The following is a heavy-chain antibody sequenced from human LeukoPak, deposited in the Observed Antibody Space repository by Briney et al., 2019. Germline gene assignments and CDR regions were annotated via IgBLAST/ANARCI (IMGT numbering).Heavy chain of an antibody. V-gene: IGHV4-34*01. D-gene: IGHD3-3*01. Sequence: PSETLSLTCAVYGGSFSGYYWSWIRQPPGKGLEWIGEINHSGSTNYNPSLKSRVTISVDTSKNQFSLKLSSVTAADTAVYYCARSPHDFWSGYYYYYYGMDVWGRGTTVTVSS. J-gene: IGHJ6*02. CDR3: ARSPHDFWSGYYYYYYGMDV. CDR1: GGSFSGYY. CDR2: INHSGST.